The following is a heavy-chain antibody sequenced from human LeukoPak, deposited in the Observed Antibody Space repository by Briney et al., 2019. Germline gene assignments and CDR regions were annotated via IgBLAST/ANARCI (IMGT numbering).Heavy chain of an antibody. J-gene: IGHJ4*02. CDR2: ISGSGGST. CDR1: GFTFSSYA. CDR3: AKDLRGYYGSGSPSGLDY. V-gene: IGHV3-23*01. D-gene: IGHD3-10*01. Sequence: GGSLRLSCAASGFTFSSYAMSWVRQAPGRGLEWVSAISGSGGSTYYADSVKGRFTISRDNSKNTLYLQMNSLRAEDTAVYYCAKDLRGYYGSGSPSGLDYWGQGTLVTVSS.